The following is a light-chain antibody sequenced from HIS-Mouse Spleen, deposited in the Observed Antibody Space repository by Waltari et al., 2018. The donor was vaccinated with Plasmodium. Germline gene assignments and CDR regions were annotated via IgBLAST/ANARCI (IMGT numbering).Light chain of an antibody. V-gene: IGLV2-23*03. J-gene: IGLJ3*02. CDR3: CSYAGSSTFV. CDR2: EGS. CDR1: RSAVGSYNL. Sequence: QSALTQPASVSGSPGQSITISCTGPRSAVGSYNLVPWYQQHPGKAPKLMIYEGSKRPAGVSNRFSGSKSGNTASLTISGLQAEDEADYYCCSYAGSSTFVFGGGTKLTVL.